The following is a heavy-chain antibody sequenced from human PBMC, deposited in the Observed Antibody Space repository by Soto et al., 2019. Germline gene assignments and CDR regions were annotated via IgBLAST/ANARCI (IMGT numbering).Heavy chain of an antibody. CDR1: GFPFINAW. CDR3: TTEFDYYDSSGYYYATDY. Sequence: PGGSLRLSCAASGFPFINAWMNFVRQAPGKGLEWVGRIKSKTDGGTTDYAAPVKGRFTISRDDSKDTLYLQMNSLKTEDTAVYYCTTEFDYYDSSGYYYATDYWGQGA. CDR2: IKSKTDGGTT. J-gene: IGHJ4*02. V-gene: IGHV3-15*07. D-gene: IGHD3-22*01.